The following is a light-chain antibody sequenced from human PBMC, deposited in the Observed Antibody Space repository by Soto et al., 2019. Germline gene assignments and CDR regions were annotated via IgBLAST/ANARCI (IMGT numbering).Light chain of an antibody. Sequence: EILLTQYQGTLSLSPGERATLSCRASQSVSNNYLAWYQQKPGQAPRLLICGASNRATGIPDRFSGSGSGTDFTLTISSLEPEDFAVYYCQQRSNWPITFGQGTRLEIK. CDR3: QQRSNWPIT. V-gene: IGKV3D-20*02. CDR2: GAS. J-gene: IGKJ5*01. CDR1: QSVSNNY.